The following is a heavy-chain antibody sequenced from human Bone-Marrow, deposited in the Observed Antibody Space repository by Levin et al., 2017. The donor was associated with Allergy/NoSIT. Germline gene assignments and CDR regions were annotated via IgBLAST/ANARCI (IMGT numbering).Heavy chain of an antibody. CDR3: ARWESGSCTGGRCQLDF. Sequence: LGESLKISCKASGYTFTGYYINWVRQAPGQGLEWMGRMNPNSGVTTYSHRFQGRVAMTRDTSITTAYMELMSLTSDDTAVYFCARWESGSCTGGRCQLDFWGQGTRVTVSS. J-gene: IGHJ4*02. CDR1: GYTFTGYY. CDR2: MNPNSGVT. D-gene: IGHD2-15*01. V-gene: IGHV1-2*06.